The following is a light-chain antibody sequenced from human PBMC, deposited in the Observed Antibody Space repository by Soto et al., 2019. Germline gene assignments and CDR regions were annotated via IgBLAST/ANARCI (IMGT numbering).Light chain of an antibody. CDR1: TSNIGNND. CDR2: DTD. J-gene: IGLJ2*01. V-gene: IGLV1-51*01. CDR3: GTWDSSLSGII. Sequence: QSVLTQPPSVSAAPRQRVTISCSGSTSNIGNNDVTWYQQVPGTAPKLLIYDTDKRPSGIPDRFSAPKSGTSATLRITGLQTGDEADYYCGTWDSSLSGIIFGGGTKLTVL.